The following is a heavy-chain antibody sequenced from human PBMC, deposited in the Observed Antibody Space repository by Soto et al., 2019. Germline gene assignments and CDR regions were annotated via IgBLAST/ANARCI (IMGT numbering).Heavy chain of an antibody. Sequence: PSETLSLTCAVYSGSFGGYYGNWIRQSPGKGLEWIGEIYHSGSSNYNPALKNRVTISVDTSKKEFSLKMTSLTAADTAVYYCARVGVTVSTRAFDVWGQGTMVTVSS. D-gene: IGHD2-2*01. V-gene: IGHV4-34*01. CDR3: ARVGVTVSTRAFDV. CDR1: SGSFGGYY. J-gene: IGHJ3*01. CDR2: IYHSGSS.